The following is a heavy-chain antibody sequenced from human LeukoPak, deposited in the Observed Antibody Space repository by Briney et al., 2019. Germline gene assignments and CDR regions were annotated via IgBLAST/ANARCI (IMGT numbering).Heavy chain of an antibody. J-gene: IGHJ4*02. V-gene: IGHV4-4*07. D-gene: IGHD1-7*01. Sequence: SETLSLTCSVSGGSMSSYYWSWIRQPAGKGLEWIGRIYTTGNTNYNPSLKSRVTISVDTSKNQFSLKLDSVTAADTAVYYCARGIGTINFDYWGQGVLVTASS. CDR1: GGSMSSYY. CDR3: ARGIGTINFDY. CDR2: IYTTGNT.